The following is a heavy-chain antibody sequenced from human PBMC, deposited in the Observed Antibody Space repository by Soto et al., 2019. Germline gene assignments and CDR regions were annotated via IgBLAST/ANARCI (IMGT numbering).Heavy chain of an antibody. J-gene: IGHJ4*02. CDR2: IYPGDHET. D-gene: IGHD6-13*01. CDR1: GYTFANFW. Sequence: GESLKISCQCSGYTFANFWIGWVRQLPGKGLEWMGIIYPGDHETRYSPSFHGKVTISADKSINTAYLQWNSLEASDTAFYFCARSPRSSPYFDYWGQGALVTVS. V-gene: IGHV5-51*01. CDR3: ARSPRSSPYFDY.